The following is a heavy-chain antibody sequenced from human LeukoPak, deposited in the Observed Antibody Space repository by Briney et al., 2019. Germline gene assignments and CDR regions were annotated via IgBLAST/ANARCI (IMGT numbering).Heavy chain of an antibody. CDR1: GGSFSGYY. J-gene: IGHJ6*03. CDR3: ARAGGSTVTTLNYYYYYXXXXDV. V-gene: IGHV4-34*01. Sequence: SSETLSLTCAVYGGSFSGYYWSWIRQPPGKGLEWIGEINHSGSTNYNPSLKSRVTISVDTSKNQFSLKLSSVTAADTAVYYCARAGGSTVTTLNYYYYYXXXXDVXGKGXXVTV. D-gene: IGHD4-17*01. CDR2: INHSGST.